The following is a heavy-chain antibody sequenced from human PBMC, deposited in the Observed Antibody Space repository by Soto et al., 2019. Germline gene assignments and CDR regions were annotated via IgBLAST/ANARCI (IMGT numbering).Heavy chain of an antibody. Sequence: VQLVESGGGVVQPGRSLRLSCAASGFTFSTYSMNWVRQAPGKGLEWVSSINTASYIYYADSVKGRFTISRDDAKNSLYLQMNSLRDEDTAVYYCAREGGYCNGGGCRYFDYWGQGTLVTVSS. J-gene: IGHJ4*02. D-gene: IGHD2-15*01. CDR3: AREGGYCNGGGCRYFDY. CDR2: INTASYI. V-gene: IGHV3-21*01. CDR1: GFTFSTYS.